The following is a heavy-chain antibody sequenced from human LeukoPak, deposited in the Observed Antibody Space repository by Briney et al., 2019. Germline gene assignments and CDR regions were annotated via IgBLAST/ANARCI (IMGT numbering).Heavy chain of an antibody. V-gene: IGHV3-7*01. CDR1: GFTFTSYW. J-gene: IGHJ2*01. CDR3: AKEGAWGNWYFDL. CDR2: IKQDGGEM. Sequence: GGSLRLSCAASGFTFTSYWMSWVRQAPGKGLEWVANIKQDGGEMYYVDSVKGRFTISRDNSKNTVYLEMNSLREEDTAVYYCAKEGAWGNWYFDLWGRGTLVTVSS. D-gene: IGHD3-16*01.